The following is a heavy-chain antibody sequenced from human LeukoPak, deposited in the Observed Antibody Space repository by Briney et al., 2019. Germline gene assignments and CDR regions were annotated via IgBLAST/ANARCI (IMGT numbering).Heavy chain of an antibody. CDR3: AKGLVAATGIGY. Sequence: SETLSLTCTVSGGSISSYYWSWIRQPPGKGLEWIGEINHSGSTNYNPSLKSRVTISVDTSKNQFSLKLSSVTAADTAVYYCAKGLVAATGIGYWGQGTLVTVSS. V-gene: IGHV4-34*01. D-gene: IGHD2-2*01. J-gene: IGHJ4*02. CDR1: GGSISSYY. CDR2: INHSGST.